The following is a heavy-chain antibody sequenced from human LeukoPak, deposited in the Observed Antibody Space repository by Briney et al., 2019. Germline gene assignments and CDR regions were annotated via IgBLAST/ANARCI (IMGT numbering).Heavy chain of an antibody. Sequence: GESLKISCKASGYTFSDYWIGWVRQMPGKGLEWMGLIYSGDSDTRYSPSFQGQVTISTDKPISLAHLPWRSLKPSHTAMYYCARSYSSSSGRYFDCWGQGTLVTLSS. CDR3: ARSYSSSSGRYFDC. CDR2: IYSGDSDT. J-gene: IGHJ4*02. V-gene: IGHV5-51*04. CDR1: GYTFSDYW. D-gene: IGHD6-6*01.